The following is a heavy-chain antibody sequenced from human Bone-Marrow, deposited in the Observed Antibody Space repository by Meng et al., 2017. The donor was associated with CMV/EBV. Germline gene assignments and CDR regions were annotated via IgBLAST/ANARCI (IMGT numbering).Heavy chain of an antibody. CDR2: IFYSGNT. V-gene: IGHV4-39*02. Sequence: SETLSLTCTVSGGSISSSGYYWAWIRQPPGKGLEWIGSIFYSGNTYYNPSLNSRVTISVDTSKNQFSLRLTSVTAADTTVYYCARDRGELLLDYWGQGTLVTVSS. CDR1: GGSISSSGYY. J-gene: IGHJ4*02. D-gene: IGHD3-10*01. CDR3: ARDRGELLLDY.